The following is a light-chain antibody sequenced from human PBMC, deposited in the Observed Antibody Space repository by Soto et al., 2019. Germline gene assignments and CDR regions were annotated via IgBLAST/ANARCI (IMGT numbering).Light chain of an antibody. CDR1: SSDVGGYNY. CDR3: CSYAGRSWV. Sequence: QSALTQPRSVSGSPGQSVTISCTGTSSDVGGYNYVSWYQQHPGKAPKLMIYDVSKGPSGVPDRFSGSKSGNTASLTISGLQAEDEADYYCCSYAGRSWVFGGGTKHTVL. CDR2: DVS. J-gene: IGLJ3*02. V-gene: IGLV2-11*01.